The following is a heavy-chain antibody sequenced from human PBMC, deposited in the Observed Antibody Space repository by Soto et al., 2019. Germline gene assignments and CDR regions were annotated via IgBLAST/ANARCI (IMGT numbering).Heavy chain of an antibody. V-gene: IGHV4-30-4*01. CDR3: ARSVVVAAEHFDY. CDR1: GGSISSGDYY. Sequence: SETLSLTCTVSGGSISSGDYYWSWIRQPPGKGLEWIGYIYYSGSTYYNPSLKSRVTISVDTSKNQFSLKLSSVTAADTAVYYCARSVVVAAEHFDYWGQGTLVTVSS. D-gene: IGHD2-15*01. CDR2: IYYSGST. J-gene: IGHJ4*02.